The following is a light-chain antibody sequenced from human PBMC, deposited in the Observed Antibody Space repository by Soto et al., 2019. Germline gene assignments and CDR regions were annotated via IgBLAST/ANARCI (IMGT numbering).Light chain of an antibody. CDR1: QSVSSY. J-gene: IGKJ5*01. Sequence: IVWTQSPATMSLSPGERATLSCSASQSVSSYLAWYQQKPGQAPRLAIYDASNRATGIPARFSGSGSGTDFTLTISSLETEDFAVYYCQQRSNWPTITFGQGTRLEI. V-gene: IGKV3-11*01. CDR3: QQRSNWPTIT. CDR2: DAS.